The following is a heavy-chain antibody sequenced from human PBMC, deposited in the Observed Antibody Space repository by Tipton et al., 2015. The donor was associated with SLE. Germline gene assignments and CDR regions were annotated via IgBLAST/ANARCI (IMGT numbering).Heavy chain of an antibody. Sequence: QVQLVQSGAEVKKPGASVKVSCKASGYSFTSDGINWVRQAPGQGLEWMGWISAYNGNTKYAQKFQGRVTMTTDTSTSTAYMELRSLRSDDTAVYYCARGSQYYYDSNGYYSSYYFDYWGQGTLVTVSS. CDR1: GYSFTSDG. CDR3: ARGSQYYYDSNGYYSSYYFDY. CDR2: ISAYNGNT. V-gene: IGHV1-18*01. D-gene: IGHD3-22*01. J-gene: IGHJ4*02.